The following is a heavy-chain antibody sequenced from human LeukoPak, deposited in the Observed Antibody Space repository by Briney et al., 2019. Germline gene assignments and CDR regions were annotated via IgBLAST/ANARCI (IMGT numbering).Heavy chain of an antibody. CDR1: GGSISNYF. J-gene: IGHJ3*02. D-gene: IGHD5/OR15-5a*01. Sequence: SETLSLTCTVSGGSISNYFWSWIRQPPGKGLEWIGYIYYSGGTNYNPSLKSRVTISVDTSKNQFSLKLSSVTAADTAVYYCARPGRSVSTAGAFDIWGQGTMVTVSS. CDR2: IYYSGGT. V-gene: IGHV4-59*01. CDR3: ARPGRSVSTAGAFDI.